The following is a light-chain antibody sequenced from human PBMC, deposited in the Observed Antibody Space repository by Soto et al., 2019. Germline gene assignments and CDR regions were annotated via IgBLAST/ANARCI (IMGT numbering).Light chain of an antibody. Sequence: EIVLTQSPGTLSLSPGDRATLSCRASQSVSSDYVAWYQQKPGQAPRLLIYGASTRATGIPARFSGSGSGTEFTLTISSLQSEDFAVYYCQQYNNWRGTFGQGTKVDIK. J-gene: IGKJ1*01. CDR2: GAS. V-gene: IGKV3-15*01. CDR1: QSVSSD. CDR3: QQYNNWRGT.